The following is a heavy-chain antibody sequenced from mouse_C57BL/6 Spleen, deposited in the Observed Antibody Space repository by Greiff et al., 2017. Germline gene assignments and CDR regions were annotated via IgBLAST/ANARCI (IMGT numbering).Heavy chain of an antibody. Sequence: VQLQQSGPELVKPGASVKISCKASGYTFTDYYMNWVKQSHGKSLEWIGDINPNNGGTSYNQKFKGKATLTVDKSSSTAYMELRSLTSEDSAVYYCARTYYSTSFAYWGQGTLVTVSA. J-gene: IGHJ3*01. CDR2: INPNNGGT. CDR1: GYTFTDYY. D-gene: IGHD2-5*01. CDR3: ARTYYSTSFAY. V-gene: IGHV1-26*01.